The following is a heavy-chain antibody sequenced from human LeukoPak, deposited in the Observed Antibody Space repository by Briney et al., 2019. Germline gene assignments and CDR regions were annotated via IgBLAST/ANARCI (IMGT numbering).Heavy chain of an antibody. CDR1: GYSFTNYW. D-gene: IGHD2-2*01. CDR2: IYPGDSDN. CDR3: ARHLGYCSSTSCTPFDY. V-gene: IGHV5-51*01. Sequence: GESLKISCKGSGYSFTNYWIGWVRQMPGKGLEWMGIIYPGDSDNRYSPSFQGQVTISAAKSISTAYLQWSSLKASDTAMYYCARHLGYCSSTSCTPFDYWGQGTLVTVSS. J-gene: IGHJ4*02.